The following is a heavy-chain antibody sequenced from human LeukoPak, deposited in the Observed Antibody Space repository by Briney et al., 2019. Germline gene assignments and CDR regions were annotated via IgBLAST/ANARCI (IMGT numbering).Heavy chain of an antibody. CDR3: AIGGGYCSSTSCRNWFDP. CDR2: IIPILGIA. D-gene: IGHD2-2*01. J-gene: IGHJ5*02. CDR1: GGTFSSYA. Sequence: ASVKVSCKASGGTFSSYAISWVRQAPGQGLEWMGRIIPILGIANYAQKFQGRVTITADKSTSTACMELSSLRSEDTAVYYCAIGGGYCSSTSCRNWFDPWGQGTLVTVSP. V-gene: IGHV1-69*04.